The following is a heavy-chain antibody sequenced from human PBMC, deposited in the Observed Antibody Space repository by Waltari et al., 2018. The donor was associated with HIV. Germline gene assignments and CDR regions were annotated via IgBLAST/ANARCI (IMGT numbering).Heavy chain of an antibody. CDR3: AREGRGRRFGFEWSFGSGLDV. V-gene: IGHV4-30-4*01. D-gene: IGHD3-9*01. CDR1: GGSIRGADYY. Sequence: QVQLQESGPGLVKPSQTLSLTCTVSGGSIRGADYYWSWIRQPPGKGLEWIGYIFYSGSAYYSPSLKSRLTISLDTSKNQFSLNLGSVTVADTAVYYCAREGRGRRFGFEWSFGSGLDVWGQGTTVIVSS. J-gene: IGHJ6*02. CDR2: IFYSGSA.